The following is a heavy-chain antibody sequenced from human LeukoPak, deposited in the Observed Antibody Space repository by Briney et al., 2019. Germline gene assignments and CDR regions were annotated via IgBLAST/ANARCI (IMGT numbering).Heavy chain of an antibody. Sequence: GGSLRLSCAASGFTFSSYEMNWVRQAPGRGLEWVSTISGSGGSTYYADSVKGRFTISRDNSKNALYLQMNSLRAEDTAVYYCAKAVAGTPNDAFDIWGQGTMVTVSS. V-gene: IGHV3-23*01. CDR2: ISGSGGST. CDR1: GFTFSSYE. CDR3: AKAVAGTPNDAFDI. J-gene: IGHJ3*02. D-gene: IGHD6-19*01.